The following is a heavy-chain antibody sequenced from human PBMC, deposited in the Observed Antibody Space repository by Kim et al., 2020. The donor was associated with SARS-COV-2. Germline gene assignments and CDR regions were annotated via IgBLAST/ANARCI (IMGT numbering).Heavy chain of an antibody. CDR1: GVSISSGDHY. D-gene: IGHD3-10*01. CDR3: ARGGKRYYYASGSSPSPFDC. J-gene: IGHJ4*02. V-gene: IGHV4-30-4*01. Sequence: SETLSLTCTVSGVSISSGDHYWSWIRQSPGKGLEWIGYIFYTGSTLNNPSLKGRLTISVDTSKNQFSLDLTSVTAADTAVYYCARGGKRYYYASGSSPSPFDCWGQGTLVTVSS. CDR2: IFYTGST.